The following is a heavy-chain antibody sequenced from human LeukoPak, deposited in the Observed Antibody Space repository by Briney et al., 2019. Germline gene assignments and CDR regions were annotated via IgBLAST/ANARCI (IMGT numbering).Heavy chain of an antibody. CDR3: ARVEVEIEAFDI. Sequence: SVKVSCKPSGYTFTTYAISWVRQAPGQGLEWMGGIIPIFGTANYAQKFQGRVTITADKSTSTAYMELSSLRSEDTAVYYCARVEVEIEAFDIWGQGTMVTVSS. CDR1: GYTFTTYA. J-gene: IGHJ3*02. D-gene: IGHD5-24*01. CDR2: IIPIFGTA. V-gene: IGHV1-69*06.